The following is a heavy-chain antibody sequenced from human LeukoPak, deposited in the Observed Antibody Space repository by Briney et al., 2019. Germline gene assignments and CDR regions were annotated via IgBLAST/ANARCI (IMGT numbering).Heavy chain of an antibody. CDR3: ARDLFNYGSGNAFDI. CDR1: GFTLSSYS. Sequence: GGSLRLSCAASGFTLSSYSMNWVRQAPGKGLEWVSYISSSSSTIYYADSVKGRFTISRDDAKNSLYLQMNSLRAEDTAVYYCARDLFNYGSGNAFDIWGQGTMVTVSS. J-gene: IGHJ3*02. V-gene: IGHV3-48*04. D-gene: IGHD3-10*01. CDR2: ISSSSSTI.